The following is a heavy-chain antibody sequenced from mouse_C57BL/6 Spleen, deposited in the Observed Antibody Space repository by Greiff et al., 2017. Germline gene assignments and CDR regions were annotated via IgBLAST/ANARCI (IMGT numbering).Heavy chain of an antibody. CDR3: ARRYDYDDAMDY. J-gene: IGHJ4*01. CDR2: IYPGSGST. CDR1: GYTFTSYW. D-gene: IGHD2-4*01. V-gene: IGHV1-55*01. Sequence: VQLQQPGAELVKPGASVKMSCKASGYTFTSYWITWVKQRPGQGLEWIGDIYPGSGSTNYNEKFKSKATLTVDTSSSTAYMHVSSLPSEDATVYDGARRYDYDDAMDYWGQGTSVTVSS.